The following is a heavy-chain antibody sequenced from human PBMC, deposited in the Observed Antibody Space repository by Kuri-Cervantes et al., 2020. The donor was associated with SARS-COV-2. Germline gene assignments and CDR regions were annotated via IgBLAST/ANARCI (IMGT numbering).Heavy chain of an antibody. Sequence: GSLRLSCTVSGGSISSYYWSWIRQPPGKGLEWIGYIYYSGSTNYNPSLKSRVTISVDTSKNQFSLKLSSVTAADTAVYYCARGIYSNYPNPYYYMAVWGKGTMVTVSS. CDR1: GGSISSYY. J-gene: IGHJ6*03. CDR3: ARGIYSNYPNPYYYMAV. CDR2: IYYSGST. D-gene: IGHD4-11*01. V-gene: IGHV4-59*01.